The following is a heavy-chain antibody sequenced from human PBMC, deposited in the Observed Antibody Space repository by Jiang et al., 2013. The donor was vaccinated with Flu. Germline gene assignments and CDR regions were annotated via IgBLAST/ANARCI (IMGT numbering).Heavy chain of an antibody. D-gene: IGHD3-22*01. CDR2: ISSSSSYI. V-gene: IGHV3-21*01. Sequence: VSSISSSSSYIYYADSVKGRFTISRDNAKNSLYLQMNSLRAEDTAVYYCVHHSYYYDSKPLWGQGTLVTVSS. CDR3: VHHSYYYDSKPL. J-gene: IGHJ4*02.